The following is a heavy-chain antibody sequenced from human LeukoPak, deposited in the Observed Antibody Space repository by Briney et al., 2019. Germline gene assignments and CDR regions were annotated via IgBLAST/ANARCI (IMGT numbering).Heavy chain of an antibody. CDR1: GFTFSSYG. D-gene: IGHD1-7*01. V-gene: IGHV3-33*01. J-gene: IGHJ4*02. CDR2: IWYDGSKE. CDR3: ARVEL. Sequence: GGSLRLSCAASGFTFSSYGMHWVRQAPGKGLEWVAVIWYDGSKEYHADSVKGRFTISRDDSKNTVYLQMNSLRVEDTAMYYCARVELWGQGTLVTVST.